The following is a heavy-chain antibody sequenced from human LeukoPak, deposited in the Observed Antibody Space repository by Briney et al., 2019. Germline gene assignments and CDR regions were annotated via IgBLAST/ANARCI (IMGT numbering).Heavy chain of an antibody. Sequence: GGSLRLSCAASGFTFSSYSMNWVRQAPGKGLEWVAVMSYDGSNKYYADSVKGRFTISRDNSKNTLYLQMNSLRAEDTAVYYCARDIVRYYYYGMDVWGQGTTVTVSS. D-gene: IGHD3-16*02. CDR2: MSYDGSNK. CDR3: ARDIVRYYYYGMDV. CDR1: GFTFSSYS. J-gene: IGHJ6*02. V-gene: IGHV3-30*03.